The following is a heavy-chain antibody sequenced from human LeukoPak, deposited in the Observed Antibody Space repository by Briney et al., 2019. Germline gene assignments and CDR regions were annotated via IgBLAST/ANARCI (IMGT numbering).Heavy chain of an antibody. CDR1: GFTFSSYS. J-gene: IGHJ4*02. CDR2: ISSSSSYI. CDR3: SRGEWSSSPFDY. Sequence: GGSLRLSCAASGFTFSSYSMNWVRQAPGKGLEWVSFISSSSSYIYYTDSVKGRFTISRDNAKNSLYLQLNSLRAEDTALYYCSRGEWSSSPFDYWGQGTLVTVSS. V-gene: IGHV3-21*01. D-gene: IGHD6-6*01.